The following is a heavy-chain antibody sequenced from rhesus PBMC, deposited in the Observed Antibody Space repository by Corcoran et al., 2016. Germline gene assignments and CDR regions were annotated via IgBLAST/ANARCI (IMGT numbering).Heavy chain of an antibody. Sequence: QVQLQESGPGVVKPSETLSLTCAVSGGSISDSYRWSWIRQPPGKGLEWIGYIYGSSTSTNYHPSLKSRVTISKDTSKNQFSLKLSSVTAADTAVYYCARAKYRFDYWGQGVLVTVSS. J-gene: IGHJ4*01. D-gene: IGHD4-23*01. CDR2: IYGSSTST. CDR3: ARAKYRFDY. V-gene: IGHV4S10*01. CDR1: GGSISDSYR.